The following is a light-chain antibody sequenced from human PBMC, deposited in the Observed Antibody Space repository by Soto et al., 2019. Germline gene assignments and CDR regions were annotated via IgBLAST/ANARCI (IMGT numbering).Light chain of an antibody. J-gene: IGKJ2*01. CDR1: QSVSSS. CDR2: RTS. V-gene: IGKV1-5*03. Sequence: DIQMTQSPSTLSASVGDRVTITCRASQSVSSSLAWYQQKPGKAPRLLIYRTSTLENVVPSRFSGSGSGTEFTLTISSLRPDDFATYYCQQYNSYSPFTFGQGTKLEI. CDR3: QQYNSYSPFT.